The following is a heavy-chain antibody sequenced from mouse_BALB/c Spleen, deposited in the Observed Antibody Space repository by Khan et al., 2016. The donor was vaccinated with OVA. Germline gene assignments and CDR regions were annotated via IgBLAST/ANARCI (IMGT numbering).Heavy chain of an antibody. D-gene: IGHD1-1*01. J-gene: IGHJ1*01. CDR3: ARQYYGSILYWYFAV. Sequence: QVQLQQSGAELVKPGASVKLSCKASGYTFTSYDINWVRQRPEQGLEWIGWIFPGDGSTKYNEKFKGKATLTSDKSSSTAYMQLSRLTSEDSAVYCCARQYYGSILYWYFAVWGAGTTVTGAS. CDR2: IFPGDGST. CDR1: GYTFTSYD. V-gene: IGHV1-85*01.